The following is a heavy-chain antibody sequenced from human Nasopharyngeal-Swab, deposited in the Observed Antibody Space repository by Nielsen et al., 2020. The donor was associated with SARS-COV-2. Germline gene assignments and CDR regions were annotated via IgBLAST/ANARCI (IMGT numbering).Heavy chain of an antibody. D-gene: IGHD2-2*01. J-gene: IGHJ3*02. CDR3: ARPNTPEDIVVGPAAIAFDI. CDR2: IYYSGST. V-gene: IGHV4-39*01. Sequence: WICQPPGKGLEWIGSIYYSGSTYYNPSLKSRVTISVDTSKNQFSLKLSSVTAADTAVYYCARPNTPEDIVVGPAAIAFDIWGQGTMVTVSS.